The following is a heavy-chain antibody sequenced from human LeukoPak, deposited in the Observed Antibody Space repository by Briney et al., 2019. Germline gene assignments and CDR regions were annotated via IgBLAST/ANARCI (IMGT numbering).Heavy chain of an antibody. CDR2: IKQDGSEK. Sequence: PGGSLRLSCAASGFTFSSYSMNWVRQAPGKGLEWVANIKQDGSEKYYVDSVKGRFTISRDNAKNSLYLQMNSLRAEDTAVYYCARLSIIRGGDYWGQGTLVTVSS. V-gene: IGHV3-7*01. CDR3: ARLSIIRGGDY. D-gene: IGHD3-10*01. CDR1: GFTFSSYS. J-gene: IGHJ4*02.